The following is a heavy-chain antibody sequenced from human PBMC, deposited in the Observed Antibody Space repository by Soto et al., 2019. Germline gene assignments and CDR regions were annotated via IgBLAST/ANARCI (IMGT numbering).Heavy chain of an antibody. Sequence: GGSLRLSCAASGFTFSSYAVSWVRQAPGKGQEWVSAISGSGDSTYYADSVKGRFTISRDNSKNTLYLQMNSLRAEDTAVYYCAKDYYFCSVSYYNPNLFDPWGQRTLVTVSS. CDR3: AKDYYFCSVSYYNPNLFDP. CDR2: ISGSGDST. V-gene: IGHV3-23*01. CDR1: GFTFSSYA. J-gene: IGHJ5*02. D-gene: IGHD3-10*01.